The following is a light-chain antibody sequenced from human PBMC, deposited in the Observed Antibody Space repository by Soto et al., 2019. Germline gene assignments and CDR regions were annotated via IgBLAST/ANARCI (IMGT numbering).Light chain of an antibody. CDR2: GAS. Sequence: DIQMTQFPASVSASVGDRVTLSCRAGQNISSWLAWYQQKPGQAPTLLIHGASSWQGAVPSRFSGSGSGTDFILTISGLQPEDSATYYCQHGNSFPPTFGQGTRLEI. CDR1: QNISSW. J-gene: IGKJ5*01. CDR3: QHGNSFPPT. V-gene: IGKV1D-12*01.